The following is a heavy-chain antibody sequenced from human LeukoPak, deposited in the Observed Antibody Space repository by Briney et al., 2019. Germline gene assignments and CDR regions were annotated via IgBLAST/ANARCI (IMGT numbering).Heavy chain of an antibody. Sequence: PSETLSLTCTVSGGSISSHYWSWIRQPPGKGLEWIGYIYYSGSINYNPSLKSRVTISVDTSKNQFSLKLSSVTAAGTAVYYCARTSWVQSSYYFEYWGQGTLVTVSS. CDR2: IYYSGSI. J-gene: IGHJ4*02. D-gene: IGHD5-24*01. V-gene: IGHV4-59*08. CDR1: GGSISSHY. CDR3: ARTSWVQSSYYFEY.